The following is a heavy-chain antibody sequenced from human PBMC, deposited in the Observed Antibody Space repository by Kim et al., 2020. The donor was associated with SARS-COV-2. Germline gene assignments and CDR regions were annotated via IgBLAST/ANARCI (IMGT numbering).Heavy chain of an antibody. V-gene: IGHV4-34*01. J-gene: IGHJ5*02. D-gene: IGHD4-17*01. CDR1: GGSFSGYY. CDR2: INHSGST. Sequence: SETLSLTCAVYGGSFSGYYWSWIRQPPGKGLEWIGEINHSGSTNYNPSLKSRVTISVDTSKNQFSLKLSSVTAADTALYYCARGRTPVTTNWFDTWGQGTLVTASS. CDR3: ARGRTPVTTNWFDT.